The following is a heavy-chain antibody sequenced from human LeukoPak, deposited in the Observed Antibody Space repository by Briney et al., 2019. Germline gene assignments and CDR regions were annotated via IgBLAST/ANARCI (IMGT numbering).Heavy chain of an antibody. V-gene: IGHV3-21*01. D-gene: IGHD2-21*02. CDR2: ISSSSSYI. Sequence: GGSLRLSCAASGFTFSSYSMNWVRQAPGKGLEWVSSISSSSSYIYYADSVKGRFTISRDNAKNSLYLQMNSLRAEDTAVYYCARGGRDHAYDIWGQGTMVTVSS. J-gene: IGHJ3*02. CDR1: GFTFSSYS. CDR3: ARGGRDHAYDI.